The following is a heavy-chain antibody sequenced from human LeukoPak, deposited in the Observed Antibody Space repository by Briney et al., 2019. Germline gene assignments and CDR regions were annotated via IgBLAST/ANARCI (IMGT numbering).Heavy chain of an antibody. CDR2: IYPGDSDT. CDR3: ARRRAAAGTLNWFDP. J-gene: IGHJ5*02. CDR1: GYSFTSYW. Sequence: GESLKISCKGSGYSFTSYWIGWMRQMPGKGLEWMGIIYPGDSDTRYSPSFQGQVTISADKSISTAYLQWSSLKASDTAMYYCARRRAAAGTLNWFDPWGQGTLVTVSS. V-gene: IGHV5-51*01. D-gene: IGHD6-13*01.